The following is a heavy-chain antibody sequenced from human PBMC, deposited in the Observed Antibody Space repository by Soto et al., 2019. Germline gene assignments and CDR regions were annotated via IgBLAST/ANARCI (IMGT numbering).Heavy chain of an antibody. CDR2: ISGSGGST. J-gene: IGHJ4*02. V-gene: IGHV3-23*01. Sequence: EVQLLESGGGLVQPGGSLRLSCAASGFTFSSYAMSWVRQAPGKGLEWVSAISGSGGSTYYADSVKGRFTISRDNSKNTLYLQMNSLRAEDTAVYYCAGPPDYYGSGSYGYYFDYWGQGTLVTVSS. CDR1: GFTFSSYA. D-gene: IGHD3-10*01. CDR3: AGPPDYYGSGSYGYYFDY.